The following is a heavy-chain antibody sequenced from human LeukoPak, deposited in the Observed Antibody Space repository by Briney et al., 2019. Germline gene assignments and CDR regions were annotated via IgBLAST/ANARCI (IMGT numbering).Heavy chain of an antibody. CDR2: INPDSGFT. V-gene: IGHV1-2*02. J-gene: IGHJ4*02. CDR3: APTAEAYTSWWKV. D-gene: IGHD3-16*01. Sequence: ASVKVSCKASGYKFTDDYMHWVRQAPGQGLEFMGWINPDSGFTNYAQKFKGRVTMTRDTSISTAYLEVRSLTSDDTAVYYCAPTAEAYTSWWKVWGQGTLVTVSS. CDR1: GYKFTDDY.